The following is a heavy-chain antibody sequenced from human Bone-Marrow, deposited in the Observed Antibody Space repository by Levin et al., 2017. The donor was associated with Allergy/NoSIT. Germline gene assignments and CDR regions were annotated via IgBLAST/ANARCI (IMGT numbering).Heavy chain of an antibody. J-gene: IGHJ6*02. V-gene: IGHV3-48*03. CDR3: ARRLPYYGMDV. Sequence: LSLTCAASGFPFSSSEMIWVRQAPAKGLEWVSKINAGGVTTHYAASVKGRFTVSRDDARNSLYLQMSSLRAEDTAVYYCARRLPYYGMDVWGQGTTVTVS. CDR2: INAGGVTT. CDR1: GFPFSSSE.